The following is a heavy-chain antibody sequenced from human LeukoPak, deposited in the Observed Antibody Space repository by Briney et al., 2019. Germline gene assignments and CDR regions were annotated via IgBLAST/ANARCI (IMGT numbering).Heavy chain of an antibody. CDR1: GFTFSSYS. J-gene: IGHJ4*02. CDR3: ARDRMVRGVIDY. CDR2: ISSSSSYI. V-gene: IGHV3-21*01. Sequence: GGSLRLSRAASGFTFSSYSMNWVRQAPGKGLEWVSSISSSSSYIYYADSVKGRFTISRDNAKNSLYLQMNSLRAEDTAVYYCARDRMVRGVIDYWGQGTLVTVSS. D-gene: IGHD3-10*01.